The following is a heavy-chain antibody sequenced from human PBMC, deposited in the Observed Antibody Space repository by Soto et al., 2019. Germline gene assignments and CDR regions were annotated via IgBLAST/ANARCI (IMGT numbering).Heavy chain of an antibody. D-gene: IGHD4-17*01. V-gene: IGHV3-30*18. CDR3: AKATTVTTSVLYYYGMDV. Sequence: GGSLRLTCAASGFTFSSYGMHWVRQAPGKGLEWVAVISYDGSNKYYADSVKGRFTISRDNSKNTLYLQMNSLRAEDTAVYYCAKATTVTTSVLYYYGMDVWGHGTTVTVSS. CDR2: ISYDGSNK. J-gene: IGHJ6*02. CDR1: GFTFSSYG.